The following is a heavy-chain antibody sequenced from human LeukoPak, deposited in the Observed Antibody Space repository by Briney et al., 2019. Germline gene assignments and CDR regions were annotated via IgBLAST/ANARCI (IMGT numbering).Heavy chain of an antibody. D-gene: IGHD1-26*01. J-gene: IGHJ4*02. Sequence: ASVKVSCKASGYTFTSYGLTRVRQAPGQGLEWMGWISAYNGNTNYAQKFQGRVTLTTDTSTSTAYMELRSLRSDDTAVYYCARGDIVGATRYFDYWGQGTLVTVSS. CDR2: ISAYNGNT. CDR3: ARGDIVGATRYFDY. V-gene: IGHV1-18*01. CDR1: GYTFTSYG.